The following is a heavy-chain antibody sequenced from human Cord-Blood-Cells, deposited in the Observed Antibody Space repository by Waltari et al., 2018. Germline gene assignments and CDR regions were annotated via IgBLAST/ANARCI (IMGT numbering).Heavy chain of an antibody. CDR1: GGSFSGYY. CDR2: INHSGST. CDR3: ARGIQSYGSGSYYNY. Sequence: QVQLQPRGAGLLKPSETLSLTCAVSGGSFSGYYWSWIRQPPGKGLEWIGEINHSGSTNYNPSLKSRVTISVDTSKNQFSLKLSSVTAADTAVYYCARGIQSYGSGSYYNYWGQGTLVTFSS. V-gene: IGHV4-34*01. D-gene: IGHD3-10*01. J-gene: IGHJ4*02.